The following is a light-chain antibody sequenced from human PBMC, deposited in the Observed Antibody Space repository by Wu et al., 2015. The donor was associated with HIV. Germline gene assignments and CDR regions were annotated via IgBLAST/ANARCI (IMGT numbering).Light chain of an antibody. V-gene: IGKV1-8*01. CDR3: QQYDTYPLT. Sequence: AIRMTQSPSSLSASTGDRVTPTCRASQVIRSNLAWYRQKPGKAPELLIYSASTLHSGVPSRFSGSGSGTDFTLTISCLQSEDFATYYCQQYDTYPLTFGGGTKVE. CDR2: SAS. CDR1: QVIRSN. J-gene: IGKJ4*01.